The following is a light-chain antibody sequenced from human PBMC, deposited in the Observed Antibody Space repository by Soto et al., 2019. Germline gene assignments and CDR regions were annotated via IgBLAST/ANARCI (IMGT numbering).Light chain of an antibody. CDR3: QQFGTSPRYT. CDR2: EAS. CDR1: QSVGSTY. V-gene: IGKV3-20*01. J-gene: IGKJ2*01. Sequence: EILLTQSPGTLSLSPGERATLSCRTSQSVGSTYLAWYQQKPGQAPRLLIYEASRRATGIPDRFSGSGSGKDFTLTISRLEPEDFAVYYCQQFGTSPRYTFGQGNKLEI.